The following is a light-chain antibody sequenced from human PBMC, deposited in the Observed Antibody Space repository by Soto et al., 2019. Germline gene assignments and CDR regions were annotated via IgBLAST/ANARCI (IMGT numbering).Light chain of an antibody. J-gene: IGKJ5*01. Sequence: ILMTQSPASLAVPLGERATINCKSSQSISCNSNKNNCLAWYQQKPGQPPKLLIYWASTRKSGVPDRFSGSGSGTDFTLTISSLRAEDVAVYYCQQYYTSPITFGQGTRLAIK. CDR2: WAS. V-gene: IGKV4-1*01. CDR3: QQYYTSPIT. CDR1: QSISCNSNKNNC.